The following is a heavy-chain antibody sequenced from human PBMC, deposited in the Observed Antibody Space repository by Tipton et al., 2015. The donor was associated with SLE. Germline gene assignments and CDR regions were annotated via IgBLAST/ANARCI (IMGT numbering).Heavy chain of an antibody. CDR2: ISSSSSTI. V-gene: IGHV3-48*01. Sequence: SGFTFSIYGMNWVRQAPGKGLEWVSYISSSSSTIYYADSVKGRFTISRDNAKNSLYLQMNSLRAEDTAVYHCARDGSWVYWGQGTLVTVSS. J-gene: IGHJ4*02. D-gene: IGHD1-26*01. CDR1: GFTFSIYG. CDR3: ARDGSWVY.